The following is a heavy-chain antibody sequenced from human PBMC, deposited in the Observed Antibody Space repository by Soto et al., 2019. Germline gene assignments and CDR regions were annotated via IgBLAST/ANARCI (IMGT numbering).Heavy chain of an antibody. J-gene: IGHJ6*03. Sequence: SQTLSLTCAISGDSVSSNSAAWNWIRLSPSRGLEWLARTYYRSRWYNDYAVSVRSRITVNPDASKNQFSLQLTSVTPEDTAVYYCAGTTSHQWYYMDVWGKGTTVTVSS. V-gene: IGHV6-1*01. CDR1: GDSVSSNSAA. CDR2: TYYRSRWYN. CDR3: AGTTSHQWYYMDV. D-gene: IGHD1-7*01.